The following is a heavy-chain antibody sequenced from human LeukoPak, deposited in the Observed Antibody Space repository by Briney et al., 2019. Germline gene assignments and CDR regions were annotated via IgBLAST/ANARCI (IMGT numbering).Heavy chain of an antibody. CDR1: GFTFSSYA. CDR3: AKDPAPVVGYEDAFDI. CDR2: ISGSGGST. D-gene: IGHD3-22*01. Sequence: GGSLRLSCAASGFTFSSYAMSWVRQAPGKGLEWVSAISGSGGSTYYADSVKGRFTISRDNSKNTLYLQMNSLRAEDTAVYYCAKDPAPVVGYEDAFDIWGQGTMVTVSS. J-gene: IGHJ3*02. V-gene: IGHV3-23*01.